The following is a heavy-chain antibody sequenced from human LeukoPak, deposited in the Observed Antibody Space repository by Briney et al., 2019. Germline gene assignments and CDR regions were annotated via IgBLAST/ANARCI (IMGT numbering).Heavy chain of an antibody. CDR1: GYTFTSYG. V-gene: IGHV1-18*01. Sequence: ASVKVSCKASGYTFTSYGISWVRQAPGQGLEWMGWISAYNGNTNYAQKLQGRVTMTTDTSTSTAYMELRSLRSDDTAVYYCARAGGYCGRISCPYYFDYWGQGSLVTVSS. CDR3: ARAGGYCGRISCPYYFDY. D-gene: IGHD2-15*01. CDR2: ISAYNGNT. J-gene: IGHJ4*02.